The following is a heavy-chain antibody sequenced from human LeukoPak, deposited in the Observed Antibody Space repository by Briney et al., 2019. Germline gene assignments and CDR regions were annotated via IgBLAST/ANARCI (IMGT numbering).Heavy chain of an antibody. J-gene: IGHJ5*02. V-gene: IGHV4-59*01. CDR3: ARHVYSSGWYRFDRGENWFDP. Sequence: SETLSLTCTVSGGSISTYFWTWIRQPPGKRLEWIGYISNSGTTNYNPSLKSRVTISVDTSKNQFSLKVTSVTAADTAVYYCARHVYSSGWYRFDRGENWFDPWGQGTLVTVSS. CDR2: ISNSGTT. D-gene: IGHD6-19*01. CDR1: GGSISTYF.